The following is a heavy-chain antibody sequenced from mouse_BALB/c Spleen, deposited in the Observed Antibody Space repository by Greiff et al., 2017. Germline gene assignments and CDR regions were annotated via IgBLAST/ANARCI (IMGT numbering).Heavy chain of an antibody. CDR1: GFNIKDYY. V-gene: IGHV14-1*02. Sequence: VQLQQSGAELVRPGALVKLSCTASGFNIKDYYMHWVKQRPEQGLEWIGWIDPENGNTIYDPKFQGKASITADTSSNTAYLQLSSLTSEDTAVYYCARAPGFAYWGQGTLVTVSA. CDR2: IDPENGNT. CDR3: ARAPGFAY. J-gene: IGHJ3*01.